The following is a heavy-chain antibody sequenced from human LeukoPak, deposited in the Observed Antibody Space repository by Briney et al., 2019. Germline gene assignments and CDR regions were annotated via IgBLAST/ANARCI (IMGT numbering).Heavy chain of an antibody. CDR2: IGPTGTDR. CDR3: ATEAIGRHYDY. Sequence: GGPLRLSCAASGFTFSSCGFNWVRQAPGKGLEWVSSIGPTGTDRYYADSVRGRFTISRDNAKNSMYLQMDSLRDEDTAVYYCATEAIGRHYDYWGQGTLLTVSS. CDR1: GFTFSSCG. J-gene: IGHJ4*02. V-gene: IGHV3-21*01.